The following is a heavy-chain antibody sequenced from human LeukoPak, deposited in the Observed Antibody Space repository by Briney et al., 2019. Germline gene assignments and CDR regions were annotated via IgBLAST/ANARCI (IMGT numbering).Heavy chain of an antibody. J-gene: IGHJ4*02. CDR3: ARDAWVLSSGYYYFDY. CDR2: ISAYNGKT. CDR1: GYSFSNYG. Sequence: ASVKVSCTASGYSFSNYGVTWVRQAPGQGLEWMGWISAYNGKTNYAQKFKGRVAMTTDTSTSTAYMELRSLKSEDTAVYYCARDAWVLSSGYYYFDYWGQGTLVTVSS. D-gene: IGHD3-22*01. V-gene: IGHV1-18*01.